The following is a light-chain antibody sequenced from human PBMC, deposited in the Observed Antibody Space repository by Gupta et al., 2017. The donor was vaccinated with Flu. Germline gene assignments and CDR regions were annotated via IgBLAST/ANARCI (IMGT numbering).Light chain of an antibody. Sequence: DIQMTQSPSSVSASVGDRVTITCRASQGIRSWLAWYQQKTGKAPKLLIYAATSLQSGVPSRFSGSGSGTDFSITIRSLQPEDFATYYCRQANSFPITFGGGTKVEIK. V-gene: IGKV1-12*01. CDR1: QGIRSW. J-gene: IGKJ4*01. CDR2: AAT. CDR3: RQANSFPIT.